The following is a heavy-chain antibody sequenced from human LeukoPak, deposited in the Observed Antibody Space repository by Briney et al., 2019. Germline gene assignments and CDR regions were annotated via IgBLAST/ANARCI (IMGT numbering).Heavy chain of an antibody. V-gene: IGHV4-59*01. CDR1: GGSISSYY. CDR2: IYYSGST. CDR3: ARVLRVGASIDH. D-gene: IGHD1-26*01. Sequence: SETLSLTCTVSGGSISSYYWSWLRQPPGKGLEWIGYIYYSGSTNYNPSLKSRGTISIDSSENQFSLKLSPVTAADAAVYYCARVLRVGASIDHWGQGALVTVPS. J-gene: IGHJ4*02.